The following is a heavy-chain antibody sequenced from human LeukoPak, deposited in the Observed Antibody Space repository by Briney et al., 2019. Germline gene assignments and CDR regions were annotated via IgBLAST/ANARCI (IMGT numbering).Heavy chain of an antibody. D-gene: IGHD2-21*01. CDR1: GGSFSGYY. Sequence: SETLSLTCAVCGGSFSGYYWCWIRHRPRKGLGWVWEINHSGSNNYNPSLKSRVTISVDTSKNQFYLKLSTVTAADTAVYYCARALARHISYFDYWGQGTLVTVSS. J-gene: IGHJ4*02. CDR2: INHSGSN. V-gene: IGHV4-34*01. CDR3: ARALARHISYFDY.